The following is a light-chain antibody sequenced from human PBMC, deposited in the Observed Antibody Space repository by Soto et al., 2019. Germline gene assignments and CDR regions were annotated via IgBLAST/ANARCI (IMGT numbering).Light chain of an antibody. CDR3: SSYTSNNFYV. Sequence: QSVLTQPASVSGSPGQSITISCTGTGSDISAYNYVSWYQQHPGKAPKLMIYEVGDRPSGLSNRFSGSKSGNTASLTISRLQPKDEADYYCSSYTSNNFYVFGTGTKLTVL. V-gene: IGLV2-14*01. CDR1: GSDISAYNY. J-gene: IGLJ1*01. CDR2: EVG.